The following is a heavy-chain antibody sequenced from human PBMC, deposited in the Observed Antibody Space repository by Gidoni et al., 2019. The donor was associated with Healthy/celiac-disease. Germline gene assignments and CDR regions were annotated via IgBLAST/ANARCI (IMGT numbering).Heavy chain of an antibody. CDR1: GGSISSYY. CDR2: IYNSGST. V-gene: IGHV4-59*01. CDR3: ARDTTPSDL. D-gene: IGHD1-26*01. Sequence: QVQLQESGPGLVKPSETLSLTCTVSGGSISSYYWSWIRQPPGKGLEWIGYIYNSGSTNYNPSLKSRVTISVDTSKNQFSLKLSSVTAADTAVYYCARDTTPSDLWGRGTLVTVSS. J-gene: IGHJ2*01.